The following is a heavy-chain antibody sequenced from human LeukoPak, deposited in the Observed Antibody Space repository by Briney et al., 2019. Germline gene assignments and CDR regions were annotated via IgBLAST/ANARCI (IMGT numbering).Heavy chain of an antibody. D-gene: IGHD3-16*02. V-gene: IGHV1-18*01. CDR1: GYTLTSYG. J-gene: IGHJ4*02. Sequence: ASVKVSCKASGYTLTSYGISWVRQAPGQGLEWMGWISAYNGNTNYAQKLQGRVTMTTDTSTSIAYMELRSLRSDDTAVYYCARDLRGVITFGGVIVSEYWGQGTLVTVSS. CDR2: ISAYNGNT. CDR3: ARDLRGVITFGGVIVSEY.